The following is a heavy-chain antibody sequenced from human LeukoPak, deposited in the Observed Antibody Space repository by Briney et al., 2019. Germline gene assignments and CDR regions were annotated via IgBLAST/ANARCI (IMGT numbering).Heavy chain of an antibody. Sequence: GGSLRLSCGASGFTFSDYYMDWVRQAPGKGLEWVGRIQNKGNSHIANYAASVKGRFIMSRDDSKNSLFLQMNSLRTKDTALYYCTRDASTSLFNWGQGTLVTVSS. CDR2: IQNKGNSHIA. CDR3: TRDASTSLFN. D-gene: IGHD2/OR15-2a*01. CDR1: GFTFSDYY. V-gene: IGHV3-72*01. J-gene: IGHJ1*01.